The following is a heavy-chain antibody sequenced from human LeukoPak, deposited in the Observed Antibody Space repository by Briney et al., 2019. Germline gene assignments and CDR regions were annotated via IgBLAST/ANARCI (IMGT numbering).Heavy chain of an antibody. CDR3: ATGYSSSWYYFDY. CDR1: GYTFTSYD. D-gene: IGHD6-13*01. CDR2: INPSGGST. V-gene: IGHV1-46*01. Sequence: ASVKVSCKASGYTFTSYDINWVRQAPGQGLEWMGIINPSGGSTSYAQKFQGRVTMTRDTSTSTVYMELSSLRSEDTAVYYCATGYSSSWYYFDYWGQGTLVTVSS. J-gene: IGHJ4*02.